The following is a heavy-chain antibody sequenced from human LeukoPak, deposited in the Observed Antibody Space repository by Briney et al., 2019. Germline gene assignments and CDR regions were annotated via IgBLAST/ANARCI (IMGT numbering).Heavy chain of an antibody. Sequence: GGSLRLSCAASGFTVSENYMSWIRQAPGKGLEWVSLIYTGGTTYYADSVQDRFTISRDTSKNIVYLQMNSLSAEDTAVYYCAGADASTWHGAKYWGQGTLVTVSS. CDR2: IYTGGTT. CDR3: AGADASTWHGAKY. J-gene: IGHJ4*02. D-gene: IGHD6-13*01. V-gene: IGHV3-66*01. CDR1: GFTVSENY.